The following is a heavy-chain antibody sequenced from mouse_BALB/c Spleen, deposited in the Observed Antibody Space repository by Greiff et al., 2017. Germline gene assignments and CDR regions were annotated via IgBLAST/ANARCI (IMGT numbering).Heavy chain of an antibody. Sequence: EVMLVESGGGLVQPGGSLKLSCAASGFTFSSYTMSWVRQTPEKRLEWVATISSGGSYTYYPDSVKGRFTISRDNAKNTLYLQMSSLKSEDTAMYYCTREAYYYGSRGDYFDYWGQGTTLTVSS. J-gene: IGHJ2*01. CDR3: TREAYYYGSRGDYFDY. CDR2: ISSGGSYT. V-gene: IGHV5-6-4*01. D-gene: IGHD1-1*01. CDR1: GFTFSSYT.